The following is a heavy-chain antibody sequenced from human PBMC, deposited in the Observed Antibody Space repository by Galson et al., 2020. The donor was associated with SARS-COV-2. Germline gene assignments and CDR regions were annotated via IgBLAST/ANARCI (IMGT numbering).Heavy chain of an antibody. CDR3: VTGGLDY. Sequence: GGSLRLSCAASGFTFSNAWMCWVRPTPGKGLEWVGRIKSKNDGGTTQYPAPVKGSFTISRDELKDTVGLQMTSLKVEDTAGWYCVTGGLDYWGQGALVTVSS. CDR2: IKSKNDGGTT. CDR1: GFTFSNAW. J-gene: IGHJ4*02. V-gene: IGHV3-15*01. D-gene: IGHD3-16*01.